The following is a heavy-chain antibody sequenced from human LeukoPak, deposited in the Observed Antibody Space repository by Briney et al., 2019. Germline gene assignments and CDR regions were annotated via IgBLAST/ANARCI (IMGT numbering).Heavy chain of an antibody. CDR3: AKDSRTTYDSSWLYYFDS. J-gene: IGHJ4*02. D-gene: IGHD6-13*01. Sequence: GGSLRLSCAASGFTFSSYSMNWVRQAPGKGLEWVSSISSSSSYIYYADSVRGRFTISRDNARNSLYLQMNRLRAEDTAVYYCAKDSRTTYDSSWLYYFDSWGQGTLVTVSS. V-gene: IGHV3-21*04. CDR1: GFTFSSYS. CDR2: ISSSSSYI.